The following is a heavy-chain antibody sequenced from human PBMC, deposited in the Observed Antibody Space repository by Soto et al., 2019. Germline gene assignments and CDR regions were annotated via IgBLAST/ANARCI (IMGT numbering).Heavy chain of an antibody. CDR3: RTVRCSGILVVISVMGI. Sequence: ESRNISCEAAGYNLTNYWIGWARQMPGKGLEWMGIVHPRSSNTRYSPSFQGQVIISADKTTNTASLQRNSLRPSDTAIYYGRTVRCSGILVVISVMGIWGQGTSVTVSS. CDR1: GYNLTNYW. J-gene: IGHJ6*02. V-gene: IGHV5-51*01. CDR2: VHPRSSNT. D-gene: IGHD2-15*01.